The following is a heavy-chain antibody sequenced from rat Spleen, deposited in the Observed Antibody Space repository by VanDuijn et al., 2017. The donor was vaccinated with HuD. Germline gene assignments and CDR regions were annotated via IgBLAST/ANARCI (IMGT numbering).Heavy chain of an antibody. D-gene: IGHD4-2*01. Sequence: EVQLQESGPGLVKPSQSLSLTCSVTGNSITSNHWGWIRKFPGKKMEWMGYISHSGSTIYNPSLKSRISITRDTSKNQFFLQLNSVTSEDTATYYCTSQGHRTDYFVMDAWGQGASVTVSS. J-gene: IGHJ4*01. CDR1: GNSITSNH. CDR2: ISHSGST. CDR3: TSQGHRTDYFVMDA. V-gene: IGHV3-1*01.